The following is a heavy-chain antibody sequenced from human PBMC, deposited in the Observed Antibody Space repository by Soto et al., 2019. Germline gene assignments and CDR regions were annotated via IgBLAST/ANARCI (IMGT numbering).Heavy chain of an antibody. D-gene: IGHD2-8*02. Sequence: QVQLVESGGGVVQPGRSLRLSCAVSGFTVSTDGMHWVRQAPGKGLEWVAVISRDGGTKYYADSVKGRFTISRDNSRNTLFLEMNSLRGDDMAVYYCTGAVASGYWGQGTLVTVSS. CDR1: GFTVSTDG. J-gene: IGHJ4*02. CDR2: ISRDGGTK. V-gene: IGHV3-30*03. CDR3: TGAVASGY.